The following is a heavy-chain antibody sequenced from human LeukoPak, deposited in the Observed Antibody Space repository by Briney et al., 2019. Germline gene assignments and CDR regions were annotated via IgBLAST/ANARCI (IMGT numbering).Heavy chain of an antibody. J-gene: IGHJ4*02. CDR2: ISWNSASV. CDR1: GFTFDDYG. D-gene: IGHD6-13*01. V-gene: IGHV3-9*01. Sequence: SGRSLRPSCEASGFTFDDYGMHWVRQAPGKGLEWVSTISWNSASVGYVDSVKGRFTISRDNAKKTLYLQMNSLRPEDTALYYCAKDYGYSSSWYDYWGQGTLVTVSS. CDR3: AKDYGYSSSWYDY.